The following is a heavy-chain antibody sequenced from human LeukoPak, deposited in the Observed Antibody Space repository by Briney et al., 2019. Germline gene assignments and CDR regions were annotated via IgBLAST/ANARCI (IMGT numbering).Heavy chain of an antibody. CDR1: GGSISSYY. J-gene: IGHJ4*02. V-gene: IGHV4-59*08. CDR2: ISYSGST. CDR3: ARSATWYVGFED. Sequence: SETLSLTCTVSGGSISSYYWSWIRQPPGKGLEWIGYISYSGSTIYDPSLMSRVTISVDKSKNQFSLKLSSVTAADTAVFYCARSATWYVGFEDWGQGSLVTVSS. D-gene: IGHD6-13*01.